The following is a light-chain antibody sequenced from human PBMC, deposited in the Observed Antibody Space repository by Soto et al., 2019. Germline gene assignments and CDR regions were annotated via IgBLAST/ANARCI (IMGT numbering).Light chain of an antibody. J-gene: IGKJ1*01. CDR3: QHYHSYSEA. V-gene: IGKV1-5*03. Sequence: DIQMTHSPSTLSAYVGDRVTITCRASQSISSWLAWYQQKPGKAPKLLIYKASTLKSGVPSRFSGSGSGTEFTLTISSLQPDDFATYYRQHYHSYSEAFGQGTKVDIK. CDR1: QSISSW. CDR2: KAS.